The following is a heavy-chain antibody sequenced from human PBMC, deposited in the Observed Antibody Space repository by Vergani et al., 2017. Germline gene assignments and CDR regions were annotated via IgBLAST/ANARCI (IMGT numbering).Heavy chain of an antibody. CDR3: AKANPRNSGYDYLYYYHAMDV. CDR2: ISGSGGST. J-gene: IGHJ6*02. CDR1: GFTFNHYA. Sequence: ELQLVESGGDLVQPGGSLRLSCAASGFTFNHYAMNWVRQAPGKGLEWFSGISGSGGSTYYAGSVKGRFTISRDSSKNTLYLQMNSLSAGDTAVYYCAKANPRNSGYDYLYYYHAMDVWGQGTTVTVSS. V-gene: IGHV3-23*04. D-gene: IGHD5-12*01.